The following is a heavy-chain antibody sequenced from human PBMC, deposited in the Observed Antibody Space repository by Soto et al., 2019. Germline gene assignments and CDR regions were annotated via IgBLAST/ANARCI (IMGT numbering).Heavy chain of an antibody. Sequence: PGGSLRLSCAASGFTFDDYAMHWVRQAPGKGLERVSGIYWNSGTIEYADFVKGRFTISRDNAKNYLYLQMNSLRPEDTAVYYCVKYKTLTTSYFDHWGQGTPVTVSS. CDR1: GFTFDDYA. D-gene: IGHD4-17*01. CDR3: VKYKTLTTSYFDH. V-gene: IGHV3-9*01. CDR2: IYWNSGTI. J-gene: IGHJ4*02.